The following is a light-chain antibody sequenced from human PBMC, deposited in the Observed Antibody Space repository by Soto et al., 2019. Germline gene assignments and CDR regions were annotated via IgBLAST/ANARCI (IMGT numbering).Light chain of an antibody. Sequence: ILLTQSPSSLSVSLGDRVTLTCRASQGISSNLAWYQQKPGQAPKLLIYAASTMPSGVPARFSGSGSGTDFTLTISSLQSEDFAIYYCQQHNSYPLTFGRGTKLEIK. CDR1: QGISSN. V-gene: IGKV1-9*01. J-gene: IGKJ2*01. CDR2: AAS. CDR3: QQHNSYPLT.